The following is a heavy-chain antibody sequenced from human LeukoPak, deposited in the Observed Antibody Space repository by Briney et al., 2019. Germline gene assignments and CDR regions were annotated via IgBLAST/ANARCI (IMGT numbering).Heavy chain of an antibody. CDR2: IKEDGSEK. V-gene: IGHV3-7*01. CDR1: GFTFSSYW. J-gene: IGHJ4*02. CDR3: RAEYYDSSGYSTGVFDY. Sequence: QTGGSLRLSCAASGFTFSSYWISWVRQAPGKGLQWVANIKEDGSEKYYVDSVKGRFTISRDSAKNSLYLQMNSLRAEDTAVYYARAEYYDSSGYSTGVFDYWGQGTLVTVSS. D-gene: IGHD3-22*01.